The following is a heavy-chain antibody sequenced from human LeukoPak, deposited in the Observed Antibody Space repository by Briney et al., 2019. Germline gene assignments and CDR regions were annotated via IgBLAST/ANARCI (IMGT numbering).Heavy chain of an antibody. CDR2: ISGSGGST. CDR1: GFTFSSYV. D-gene: IGHD2-21*02. J-gene: IGHJ4*02. V-gene: IGHV3-23*01. Sequence: GGSLRLSCAASGFTFSSYVMNWVRQAPGKGLEWVSTISGSGGSTYYADSVKGRFTISRDNSKNTLYLQMNSLRAEDTAVYYCAKVQVTAIRQFDYWGQGTLVTVSS. CDR3: AKVQVTAIRQFDY.